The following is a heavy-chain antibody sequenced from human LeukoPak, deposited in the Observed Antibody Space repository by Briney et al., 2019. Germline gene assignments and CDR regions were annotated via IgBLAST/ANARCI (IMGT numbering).Heavy chain of an antibody. CDR3: AKVVAVLHPYYFDY. J-gene: IGHJ4*02. D-gene: IGHD2-15*01. V-gene: IGHV3-53*01. CDR1: GFTVSGNY. Sequence: GGSLRLSCAASGFTVSGNYMSWVRQAPGKGLEWVSLIYSGGSTYYADSVKGRFTISRDNSKNTLYLQMNSLRAEDTAVYYCAKVVAVLHPYYFDYWGQGTLVTVSS. CDR2: IYSGGST.